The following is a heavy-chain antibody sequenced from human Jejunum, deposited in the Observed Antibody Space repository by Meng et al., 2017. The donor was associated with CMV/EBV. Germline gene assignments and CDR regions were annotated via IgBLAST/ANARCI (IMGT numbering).Heavy chain of an antibody. CDR2: IYYSGST. CDR1: GGYVSSGSYF. Sequence: RTCTVCGGYVSSGSYFWSWSRQPPGKGLEWSGEIYYSGSTSYNPSIKSRATKSKDTSKNELYLKLSSVTAAETAVYYGARGWGWFDPWGQGNLVTVSS. J-gene: IGHJ5*02. V-gene: IGHV4-61*01. CDR3: ARGWGWFDP. D-gene: IGHD3-16*01.